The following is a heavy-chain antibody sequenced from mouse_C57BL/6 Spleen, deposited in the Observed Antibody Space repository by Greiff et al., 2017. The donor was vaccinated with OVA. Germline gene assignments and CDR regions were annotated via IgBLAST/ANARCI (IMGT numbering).Heavy chain of an antibody. D-gene: IGHD4-1*01. V-gene: IGHV1-82*01. Sequence: IQLQQSGPELVKPGASVKISCKASGYAFSSSWMNWVKQRPGKGLEWIGRIYPGDGDTNYNGKFKGKATLTADKSSSTAYMQLSSLTSEDSAVYFCARGGLGLYYFDYWGQGTTLTVSS. CDR1: GYAFSSSW. CDR2: IYPGDGDT. J-gene: IGHJ2*01. CDR3: ARGGLGLYYFDY.